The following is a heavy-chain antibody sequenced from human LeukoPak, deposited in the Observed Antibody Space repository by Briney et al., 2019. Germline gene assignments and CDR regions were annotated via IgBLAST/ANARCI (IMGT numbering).Heavy chain of an antibody. D-gene: IGHD4-17*01. CDR2: IYYSGST. CDR3: ARAYGDSGHFQH. Sequence: PSQTLSLTCTVSGGSNSSGDYYWSWIRQPPGKGLEWIGYIYYSGSTYYNPSLKSRVTISVDTSKNQFSLKLSSVTAADTAVYYCARAYGDSGHFQHWGQGTLVTVSS. J-gene: IGHJ1*01. V-gene: IGHV4-30-4*08. CDR1: GGSNSSGDYY.